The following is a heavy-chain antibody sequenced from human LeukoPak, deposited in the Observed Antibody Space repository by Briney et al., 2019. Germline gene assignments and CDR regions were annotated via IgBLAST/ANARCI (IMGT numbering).Heavy chain of an antibody. Sequence: GGSLRLSCAASGFTFSSYDMHWVRHATGKGLEWVSAIGAAGDTYYLGSVKDRFTISRENANNSLYLQMNSLRAGDTAVYYCASGYCTNGVCYGGFDYWGQGTLVTVSS. V-gene: IGHV3-13*01. CDR2: IGAAGDT. CDR3: ASGYCTNGVCYGGFDY. CDR1: GFTFSSYD. J-gene: IGHJ4*02. D-gene: IGHD2-8*01.